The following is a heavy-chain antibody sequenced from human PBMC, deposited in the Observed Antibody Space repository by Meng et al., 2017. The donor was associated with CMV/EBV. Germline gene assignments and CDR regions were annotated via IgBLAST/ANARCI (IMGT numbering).Heavy chain of an antibody. CDR3: TKDAGYTYGATYYYYGLDV. CDR1: GFTFSNSD. V-gene: IGHV3-19*01. D-gene: IGHD5-18*01. Sequence: GESLKISCAASGFTFSNSDMNWVRQAPGKGLEWVSGVSWNGSRTHYADSVKGRFIISRDNSRNFLYQQMNSLRPEDMAVYYCTKDAGYTYGATYYYYGLDVWGQGTTVTVSS. J-gene: IGHJ6*02. CDR2: VSWNGSRT.